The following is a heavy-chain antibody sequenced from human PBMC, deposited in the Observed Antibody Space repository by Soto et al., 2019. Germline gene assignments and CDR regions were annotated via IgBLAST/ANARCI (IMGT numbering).Heavy chain of an antibody. CDR1: GFSLSSSRVG. D-gene: IGHD3-16*02. V-gene: IGHV2-5*02. CDR2: IYWDDDK. Sequence: QITLKESGPTLVKPTQTLTLTCTFSGFSLSSSRVGVGWIRQPPGKALEWLAVIYWDDDKRYSQSLKSRLTITKDTSKNQVVLTMTNMDPVDTATYYCAHLMITYGGVVADDAFDTWGRGTMVTVSS. J-gene: IGHJ3*02. CDR3: AHLMITYGGVVADDAFDT.